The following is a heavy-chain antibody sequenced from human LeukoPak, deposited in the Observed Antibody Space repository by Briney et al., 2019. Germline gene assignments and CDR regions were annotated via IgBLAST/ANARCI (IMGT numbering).Heavy chain of an antibody. CDR3: ARTPPGYYYDSSGYPGD. V-gene: IGHV4-38-2*02. CDR1: GYSISSGYY. CDR2: IYHSGST. J-gene: IGHJ4*02. Sequence: SETLSFTCTVSGYSISSGYYWGWVRQPPGKGLEWIGSIYHSGSTYYNPSLKSRVTISVDTSKNQFSLKLSSVTAADTAVYYCARTPPGYYYDSSGYPGDWGQGTLVTVSS. D-gene: IGHD3-22*01.